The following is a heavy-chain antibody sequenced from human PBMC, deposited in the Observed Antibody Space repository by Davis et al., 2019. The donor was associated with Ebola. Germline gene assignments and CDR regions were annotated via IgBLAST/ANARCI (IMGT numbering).Heavy chain of an antibody. CDR1: GFTFSSYS. Sequence: GESLKISCAASGFTFSSYSMNWVRQAPGKGLEWVSSISSSSSYIYYADSVKGRFTISRDNAKNSLYLQMNSLRAEDTAVYYCARCNDFWSGYVSYYFDYWGQGTLVTVSS. D-gene: IGHD3-3*01. J-gene: IGHJ4*02. CDR2: ISSSSSYI. CDR3: ARCNDFWSGYVSYYFDY. V-gene: IGHV3-21*01.